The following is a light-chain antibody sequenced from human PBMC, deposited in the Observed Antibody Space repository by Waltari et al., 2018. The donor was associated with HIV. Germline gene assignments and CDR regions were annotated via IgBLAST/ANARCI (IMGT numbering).Light chain of an antibody. Sequence: QSALTQPPSASGSLGQSVTISCTGSSSDIGAYDSVSWFQQHPNNAPNLLLYEVSKRPSGVPDRFSGSRSGETAFLSVSGLQPDDTAAYFCSSYGDNIRVLFGGGTNLTVL. CDR3: SSYGDNIRVL. V-gene: IGLV2-8*01. CDR2: EVS. CDR1: SSDIGAYDS. J-gene: IGLJ2*01.